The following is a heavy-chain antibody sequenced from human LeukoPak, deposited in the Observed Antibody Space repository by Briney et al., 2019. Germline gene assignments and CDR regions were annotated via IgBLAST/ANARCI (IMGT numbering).Heavy chain of an antibody. J-gene: IGHJ4*02. D-gene: IGHD6-19*01. CDR2: ISSSSSTI. CDR3: ASDLRSSGWYGPGG. CDR1: GFTFSSYS. Sequence: GGSLRLSCAASGFTFSSYSMTWVRQAPGKGLEWVSYISSSSSTIYYADSVKGRFTISRDNAKNSLYLQMNSLRDEDTAVYYCASDLRSSGWYGPGGWGQGTLVTVSS. V-gene: IGHV3-48*02.